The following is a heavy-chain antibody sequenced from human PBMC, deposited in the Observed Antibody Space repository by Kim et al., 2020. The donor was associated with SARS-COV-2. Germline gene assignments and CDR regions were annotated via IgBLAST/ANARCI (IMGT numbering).Heavy chain of an antibody. CDR2: IYYSGST. CDR3: ARHEASITIFGVVPLGEGMDV. J-gene: IGHJ6*02. CDR1: GGSISSSSYY. V-gene: IGHV4-39*01. Sequence: SETLSLTCTVSGGSISSSSYYWGWIRQPPGKGLEWIGSIYYSGSTYYNPSLKSRVTISVDTSKNQFSLKLSSVTAADTAVYYCARHEASITIFGVVPLGEGMDVWGQGTTVNVSS. D-gene: IGHD3-3*01.